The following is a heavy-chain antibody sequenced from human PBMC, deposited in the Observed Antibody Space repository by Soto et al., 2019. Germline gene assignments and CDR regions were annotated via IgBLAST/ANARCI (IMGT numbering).Heavy chain of an antibody. CDR2: ISSSSSYI. J-gene: IGHJ4*02. Sequence: GGSLRLSCAASGFTFSSYSMNWVRQAPGKGLEWVSSISSSSSYIYYADSVKGRFTISRDNAKNSLYLQMNSLRAEDTAVYYCARDDRAMVRGVMGYWGQGTLVTVSS. CDR1: GFTFSSYS. V-gene: IGHV3-21*01. D-gene: IGHD3-10*01. CDR3: ARDDRAMVRGVMGY.